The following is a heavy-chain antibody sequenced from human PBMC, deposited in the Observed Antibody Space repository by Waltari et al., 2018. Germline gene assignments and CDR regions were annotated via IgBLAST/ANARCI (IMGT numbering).Heavy chain of an antibody. CDR1: GFSVSGVY. J-gene: IGHJ5*02. D-gene: IGHD1-26*01. V-gene: IGHV3-53*01. CDR2: IYSGGST. Sequence: EVQLVESGGGLVQPGGSLRLSCAASGFSVSGVYMTWVRQAPGKGLQWVAMIYSGGSTYYADSVKGRLTISRENAKNTVLLQMNSRRVDDTAVYYCARPVGNETWGQGTLVTVSS. CDR3: ARPVGNET.